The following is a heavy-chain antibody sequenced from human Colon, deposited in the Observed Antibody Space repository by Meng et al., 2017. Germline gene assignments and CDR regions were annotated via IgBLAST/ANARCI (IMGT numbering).Heavy chain of an antibody. CDR3: ARDDDSSGYGSNLFDY. Sequence: GESLKISCAASGFTFSSYSMNWVRQAPGKGLEWVSSISSSSSYIYYADSVKGRFTISRDNAKNSLYLQMNSLRAEDTAVYCCARDDDSSGYGSNLFDYWGQGTVVTVSS. D-gene: IGHD3-22*01. V-gene: IGHV3-21*01. J-gene: IGHJ4*02. CDR2: ISSSSSYI. CDR1: GFTFSSYS.